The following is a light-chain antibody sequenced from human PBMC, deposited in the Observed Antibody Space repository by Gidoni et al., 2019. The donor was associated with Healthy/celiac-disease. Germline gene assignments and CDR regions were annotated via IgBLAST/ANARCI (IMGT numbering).Light chain of an antibody. CDR1: QSLLHSNGYNY. CDR2: LGS. CDR3: MQALQTPVT. J-gene: IGKJ5*01. V-gene: IGKV2-28*01. Sequence: DSVMTQSPLSLPVTPGEPASISCRSSQSLLHSNGYNYLDWYLQKPGQSPQLLIYLGSNRASGVPDRFSGSGSGTDFTLKISRVDADDVGVYYCMQALQTPVTFGQGARLEIK.